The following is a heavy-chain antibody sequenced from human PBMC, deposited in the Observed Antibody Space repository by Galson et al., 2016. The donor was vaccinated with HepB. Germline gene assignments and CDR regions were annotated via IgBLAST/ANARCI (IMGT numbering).Heavy chain of an antibody. CDR3: AKEATATTGAKTKRVWYFDL. Sequence: SLRLSCAASGFTFSSYSMNWVRQAPGKGLEWVSHITHTTNTIYYADSVKGRFTISRDDATNSLYLQMNSLRDEDTAVYYCAKEATATTGAKTKRVWYFDLWGRGTLVTVSS. CDR2: ITHTTNTI. V-gene: IGHV3-48*02. D-gene: IGHD1-7*01. J-gene: IGHJ2*01. CDR1: GFTFSSYS.